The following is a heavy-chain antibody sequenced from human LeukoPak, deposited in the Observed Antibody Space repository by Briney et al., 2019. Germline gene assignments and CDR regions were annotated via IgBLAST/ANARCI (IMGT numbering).Heavy chain of an antibody. CDR2: IYNSGST. CDR3: ARNSSGIHFDY. J-gene: IGHJ4*02. V-gene: IGHV4-38-2*01. Sequence: SETLSLTCAVSGYSISNTYYWGWIRQPPGKGLEWIGSIYNSGSTHYNPSLKSRVTISVDTSMNQFSLKLSSVTAADTAVYYCARNSSGIHFDYWGRGTLVTVSS. D-gene: IGHD3-22*01. CDR1: GYSISNTYY.